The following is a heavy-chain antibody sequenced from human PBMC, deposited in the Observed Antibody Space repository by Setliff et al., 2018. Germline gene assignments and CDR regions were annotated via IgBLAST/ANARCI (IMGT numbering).Heavy chain of an antibody. D-gene: IGHD6-25*01. J-gene: IGHJ3*02. CDR2: IYAGDSAT. CDR3: ARLGAPASHDAFDI. V-gene: IGHV5-51*01. Sequence: GESLKISCKASGYSFTSYSIGWVRQMPGKGLEWMGIIYAGDSATRYSPSFQGQVTISADKSISTAYLQWSSLKASDTAMYYCARLGAPASHDAFDIWGQGTMVTVSS. CDR1: GYSFTSYS.